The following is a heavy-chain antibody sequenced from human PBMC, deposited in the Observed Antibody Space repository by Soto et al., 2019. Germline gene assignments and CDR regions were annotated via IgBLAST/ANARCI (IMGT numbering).Heavy chain of an antibody. D-gene: IGHD4-17*01. V-gene: IGHV1-18*01. CDR3: ARDPAPVTNGNWYFDL. Sequence: ASVKVSCKASGYTFTSYGISWVRQAPGQGLEWMGWISAYNGNTNYAQKLQGRVTMTTDTSTSTAYMELRSLRSDDTAVYYCARDPAPVTNGNWYFDLWGGGTLVTVSS. CDR1: GYTFTSYG. J-gene: IGHJ2*01. CDR2: ISAYNGNT.